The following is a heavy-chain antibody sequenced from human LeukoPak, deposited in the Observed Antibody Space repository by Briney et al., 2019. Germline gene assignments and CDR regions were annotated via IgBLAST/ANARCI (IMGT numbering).Heavy chain of an antibody. D-gene: IGHD1-26*01. CDR3: ARTQGIVGATRNWFDPWGQGTPFDP. J-gene: IGHJ5*02. V-gene: IGHV4-39*01. Sequence: PSETLSLTCTVSGGSISSSSYYWGWIRQPPGTGLEWIGSIYYSGSTYYNPSLKSRVTISVDTSKNQFSLKLSSVTAADTAVYYCARTQGIVGATRNWFDPWGQGTPFDPWGQGTLVTVSS. CDR1: GGSISSSSYY. CDR2: IYYSGST.